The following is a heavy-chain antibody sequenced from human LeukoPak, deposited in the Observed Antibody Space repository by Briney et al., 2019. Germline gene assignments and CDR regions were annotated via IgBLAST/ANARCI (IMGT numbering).Heavy chain of an antibody. CDR3: ARGVSSDIDW. CDR1: DFSFSTYW. D-gene: IGHD3-22*01. V-gene: IGHV3-7*01. J-gene: IGHJ4*02. Sequence: GGSLRLSCAASDFSFSTYWMNWVRQAPGKGLEWVANINGDGRDTYYVGSVRGRFTISRDNADNSLYLQMNSLRGDDTAVYYCARGVSSDIDWWGQGTLVTVSS. CDR2: INGDGRDT.